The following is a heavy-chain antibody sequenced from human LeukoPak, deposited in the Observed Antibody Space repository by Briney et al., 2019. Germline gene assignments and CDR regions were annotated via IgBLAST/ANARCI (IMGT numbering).Heavy chain of an antibody. V-gene: IGHV3-23*01. CDR1: GFTFSSYS. Sequence: PGGSLRLSCTASGFTFSSYSMNWVRQAPGKGLDWVSGISGSGGSTYYADSVKGRFTISRDNSQSTLYLQVNSLRAEDTAVYYCAKVEPSDYNIHDAFHIWGQGTMVTVSS. D-gene: IGHD4-11*01. J-gene: IGHJ3*02. CDR2: ISGSGGST. CDR3: AKVEPSDYNIHDAFHI.